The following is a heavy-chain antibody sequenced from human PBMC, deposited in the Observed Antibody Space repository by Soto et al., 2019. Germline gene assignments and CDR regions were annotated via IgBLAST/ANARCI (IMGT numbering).Heavy chain of an antibody. V-gene: IGHV1-69*06. J-gene: IGHJ4*02. CDR3: ATRRKSTVTTSFDY. CDR2: IIPIFGTA. CDR1: GGTFSSYA. D-gene: IGHD4-17*01. Sequence: SGKVSCKASGGTFSSYAISWVRQAPGQGLEWMGGIIPIFGTANYAQKFQGRVTITADKSTSTAYMELSSLRSEDTAVYYCATRRKSTVTTSFDYWGQGTLVTVSS.